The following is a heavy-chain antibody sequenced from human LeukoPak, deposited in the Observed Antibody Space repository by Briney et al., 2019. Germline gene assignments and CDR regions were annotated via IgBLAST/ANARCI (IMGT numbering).Heavy chain of an antibody. V-gene: IGHV4-59*01. CDR1: GGSISSYY. J-gene: IGHJ5*02. CDR2: IYYSGST. D-gene: IGHD3-22*01. CDR3: ARRAYPYDSSGYYSWFDP. Sequence: SGTLSLTCTVSGGSISSYYWSWIRQPPGKGLEWIGYIYYSGSTNYNPSLKSRVTISVDTSKNQFSLKLSSVTAADTAVYYCARRAYPYDSSGYYSWFDPWGQGTLVTVSS.